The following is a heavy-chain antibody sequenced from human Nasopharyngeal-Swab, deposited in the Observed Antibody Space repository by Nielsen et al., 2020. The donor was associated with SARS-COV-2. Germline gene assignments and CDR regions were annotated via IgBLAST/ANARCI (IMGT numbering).Heavy chain of an antibody. CDR2: IYYSGST. J-gene: IGHJ6*02. D-gene: IGHD4-17*01. Sequence: SETLSLTCTVSGGSISSYYWSWIRQPPGKVLEWIGYIYYSGSTNYNPSLKSRVTISVDTSKNQFSLKLSSVTAADTAVYYCARGSVYYGDYQPYYGMDVWGQGTTVTVSS. CDR1: GGSISSYY. V-gene: IGHV4-59*13. CDR3: ARGSVYYGDYQPYYGMDV.